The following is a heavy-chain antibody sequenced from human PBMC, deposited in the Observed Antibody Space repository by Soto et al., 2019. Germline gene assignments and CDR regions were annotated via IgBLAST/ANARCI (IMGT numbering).Heavy chain of an antibody. CDR1: GFTFSSYA. V-gene: IGHV3-23*01. Sequence: GGSLRLSCAASGFTFSSYAMSWVRQAPGKGLEWVSGISGSGVSTYYADSVKGRFTISRDNSKNTLFLQMDSLRAEDTAVYYCAKKGTAMVRYGMDVWGQGTTVTVSS. D-gene: IGHD5-18*01. CDR2: ISGSGVST. CDR3: AKKGTAMVRYGMDV. J-gene: IGHJ6*02.